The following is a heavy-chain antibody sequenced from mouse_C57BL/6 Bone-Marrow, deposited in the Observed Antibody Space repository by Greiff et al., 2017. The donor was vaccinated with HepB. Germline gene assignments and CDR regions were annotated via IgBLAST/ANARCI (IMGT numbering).Heavy chain of an antibody. CDR2: ISDGGSHT. V-gene: IGHV5-4*01. D-gene: IGHD1-1*01. J-gene: IGHJ3*01. CDR1: GFTFSSYA. Sequence: EVHLVESGGGLVKPGGSLKLSCAASGFTFSSYAMSWVRQTPEKRLEWVATISDGGSHTYYPDNVKGRFTISRDNAKNNLYLQMSHLKSEDTAMYYCAREGDYYWLAYWGQGTLVTVSA. CDR3: AREGDYYWLAY.